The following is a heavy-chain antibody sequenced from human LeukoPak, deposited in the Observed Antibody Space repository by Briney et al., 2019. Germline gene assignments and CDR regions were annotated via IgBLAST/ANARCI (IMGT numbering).Heavy chain of an antibody. CDR2: IYHNAFT. CDR3: TIDQRCSRYDGGCDQWYFEL. V-gene: IGHV4-59*01. D-gene: IGHD2-15*01. Sequence: SETLSLTCTVSGGSISGYYWSWLRQPPGKGLEWIGYIYHNAFTHYNPSLRSRVTISVDTSRNQFSLKLTSATAADTAIYYCTIDQRCSRYDGGCDQWYFELWGRGTLVTVSS. CDR1: GGSISGYY. J-gene: IGHJ2*01.